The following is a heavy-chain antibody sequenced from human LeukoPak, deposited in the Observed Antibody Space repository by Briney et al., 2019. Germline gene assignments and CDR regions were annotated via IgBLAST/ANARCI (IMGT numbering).Heavy chain of an antibody. J-gene: IGHJ4*02. Sequence: GALRLSCAASGFTFSSYAMHWVRQAPGKGLEWVAVISYDGSNKYYADSVKGRFTISRDNSKNTLYLQMNSLRAEDTAVYYCAKNKIAAAGPYYFDYWGQGTLVTVSS. D-gene: IGHD6-13*01. CDR2: ISYDGSNK. CDR1: GFTFSSYA. CDR3: AKNKIAAAGPYYFDY. V-gene: IGHV3-30-3*02.